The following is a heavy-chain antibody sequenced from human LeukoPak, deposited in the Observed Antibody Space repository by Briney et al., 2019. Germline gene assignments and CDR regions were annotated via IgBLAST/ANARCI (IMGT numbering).Heavy chain of an antibody. J-gene: IGHJ6*02. V-gene: IGHV3-74*01. CDR2: ISTDGSLT. CDR1: GFTFSSYW. Sequence: GGSLRLSCTASGFTFSSYWMHWVRHAPGKRLVWVSRISTDGSLTSFADSVKGRFTISRDNDRNTLYLQMNSLRAEDTTVYYCARLYYYYGMDVWGQGTTVTVSS. CDR3: ARLYYYYGMDV.